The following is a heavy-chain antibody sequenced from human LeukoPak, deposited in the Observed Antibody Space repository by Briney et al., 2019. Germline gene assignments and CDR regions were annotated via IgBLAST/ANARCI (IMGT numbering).Heavy chain of an antibody. Sequence: GGSLRLSCAASGFTFSSYWMSWVRQAPGKGLEWVAQIKPDGSDKYYVDSVKGRFTISRDNAKNSLNLHMNSLRAEDTAVYYCARAGNLDNWGQGTLVTVSS. D-gene: IGHD4-23*01. CDR1: GFTFSSYW. CDR3: ARAGNLDN. V-gene: IGHV3-7*01. J-gene: IGHJ4*02. CDR2: IKPDGSDK.